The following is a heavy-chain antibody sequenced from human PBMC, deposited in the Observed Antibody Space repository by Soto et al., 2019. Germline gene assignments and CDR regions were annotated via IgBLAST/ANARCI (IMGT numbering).Heavy chain of an antibody. CDR3: ARDGGVAATPANYFDY. D-gene: IGHD2-15*01. V-gene: IGHV3-21*01. CDR1: GFTFNSYS. J-gene: IGHJ4*02. CDR2: MSRSSRYI. Sequence: EVQLVESGGGLVKPGGSLRLSCAASGFTFNSYSMNWVRQAPGKGLEWVSSMSRSSRYIYYADSVKGRFTISRDNARNSVYLQMNSLRAEDTAVYYCARDGGVAATPANYFDYWGQGTLVTVSS.